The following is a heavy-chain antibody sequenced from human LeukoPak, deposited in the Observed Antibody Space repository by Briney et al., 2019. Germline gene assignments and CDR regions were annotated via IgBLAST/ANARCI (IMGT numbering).Heavy chain of an antibody. CDR1: GGSISSSSYY. J-gene: IGHJ6*03. Sequence: SETLSLTCTVSGGSISSSSYYWGWIRQPPGKGLEWIGSIYYSGSTYYNPSLKSRVTISVDTSKNQFSLKLGSVTAPDTAVYYCARGRGGSYYYYYYMDVWGKGTTVTVSS. V-gene: IGHV4-39*01. CDR3: ARGRGGSYYYYYYMDV. CDR2: IYYSGST. D-gene: IGHD1-26*01.